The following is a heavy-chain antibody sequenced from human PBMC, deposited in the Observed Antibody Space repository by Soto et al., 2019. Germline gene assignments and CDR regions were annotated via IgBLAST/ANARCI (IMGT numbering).Heavy chain of an antibody. CDR1: GGSISSGDYY. D-gene: IGHD4-4*01. V-gene: IGHV4-30-4*01. J-gene: IGHJ4*02. CDR2: VSHSEGT. Sequence: SETLSLTCTVSGGSISSGDYYWSWIRQPPGKGLECIGYVSHSEGTYYNPSLMSRLIISIDTSTNQFSLNLNSVTAADTAVYYCARADDYTYRFDYWGQGTLVT. CDR3: ARADDYTYRFDY.